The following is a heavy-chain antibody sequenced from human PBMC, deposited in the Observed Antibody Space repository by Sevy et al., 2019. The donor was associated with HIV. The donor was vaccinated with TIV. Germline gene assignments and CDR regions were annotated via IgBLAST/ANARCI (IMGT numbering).Heavy chain of an antibody. D-gene: IGHD3-9*01. Sequence: GGSLRLSCAASGFTFSSYAMHWVRQAPGKGLEWVAVISYDGSNKYYADSVKGRFTTSRDNSKSTLYLQMNSLRAEDTGVYYCARDEGLRYFDWLFYLGWFDPWGQGTLVTVSS. CDR2: ISYDGSNK. V-gene: IGHV3-30-3*01. CDR1: GFTFSSYA. J-gene: IGHJ5*02. CDR3: ARDEGLRYFDWLFYLGWFDP.